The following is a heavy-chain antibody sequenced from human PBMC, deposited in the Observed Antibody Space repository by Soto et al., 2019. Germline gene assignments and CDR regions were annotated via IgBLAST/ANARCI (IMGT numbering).Heavy chain of an antibody. CDR1: GFTLTTYT. CDR2: ITSSSGHI. Sequence: GGSLRLSCEASGFTLTTYTMNWVRQASGKGLEWVSSITSSSGHIYYADSVKGRFTISRDPSNNTLYLQMNSLRSEDTAVYYCTRDFDFSRYYESSGSFFDFWGPGTLVTVSS. V-gene: IGHV3-21*01. D-gene: IGHD3-22*01. CDR3: TRDFDFSRYYESSGSFFDF. J-gene: IGHJ4*02.